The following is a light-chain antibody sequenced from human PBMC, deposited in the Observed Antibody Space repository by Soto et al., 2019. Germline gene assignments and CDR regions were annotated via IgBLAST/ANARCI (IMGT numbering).Light chain of an antibody. J-gene: IGKJ1*01. CDR2: KAS. CDR3: QQYNDWPRT. V-gene: IGKV1-5*03. Sequence: DIQMTQSPSTLSASVGDRVTITCRASQSISTWLAWYQQEPGKAPKLLIHKASSLQSGVPSRFSGSGSGTDFTLTISSLQSDDFAVYYCQQYNDWPRTFGQGAKVDNK. CDR1: QSISTW.